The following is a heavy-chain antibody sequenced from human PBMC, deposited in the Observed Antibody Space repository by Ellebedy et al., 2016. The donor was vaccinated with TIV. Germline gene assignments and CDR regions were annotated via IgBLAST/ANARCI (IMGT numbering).Heavy chain of an antibody. V-gene: IGHV3-33*06. D-gene: IGHD3-16*02. CDR3: AKYRYGNIWTDYGTDV. CDR1: GFTFSSYG. Sequence: GESLKISXAATGFTFSSYGMHWVRQAPGKGLEWVAVIWYDGTNKYYDDSVKGRFTISRDNSNNTLYLQMNSLRAEDTAVYYCAKYRYGNIWTDYGTDVWGQGTTVTVS. J-gene: IGHJ6*02. CDR2: IWYDGTNK.